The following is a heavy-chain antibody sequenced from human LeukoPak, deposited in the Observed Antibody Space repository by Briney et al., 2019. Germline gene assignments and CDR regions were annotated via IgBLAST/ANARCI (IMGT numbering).Heavy chain of an antibody. J-gene: IGHJ3*02. D-gene: IGHD5-12*01. V-gene: IGHV3-72*01. CDR3: TRGYSGVSVYAFDI. CDR1: GFTFSWYG. Sequence: GGTLRLSCLGSGFTFSWYGMNWVRQAPGKGLEWVGRSGNKASSYTTEYAASVKGRFTLSRDDSKNSLYLQMNSLKSEDTAVYHCTRGYSGVSVYAFDIWGQGTMVTVSS. CDR2: SGNKASSYTT.